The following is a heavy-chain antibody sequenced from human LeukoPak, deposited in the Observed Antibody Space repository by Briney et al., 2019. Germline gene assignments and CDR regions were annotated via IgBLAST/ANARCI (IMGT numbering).Heavy chain of an antibody. Sequence: GASVKVSCKASGYTFTSYDINWVRQATGQGLEWMGWINPNSGGTNYAQKFQGRVTTTRDTSISTAYMELSRLRSDDTAVYYCARAKQNNWFDPWGQGTLVTVSS. CDR1: GYTFTSYD. J-gene: IGHJ5*02. CDR2: INPNSGGT. CDR3: ARAKQNNWFDP. V-gene: IGHV1-2*02.